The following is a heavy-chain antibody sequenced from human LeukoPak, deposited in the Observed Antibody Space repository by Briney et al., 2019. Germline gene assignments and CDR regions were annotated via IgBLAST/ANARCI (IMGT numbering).Heavy chain of an antibody. CDR1: GGTFSSYA. D-gene: IGHD2-15*01. CDR3: ARSRDSAAYYYYMDA. J-gene: IGHJ6*03. V-gene: IGHV1-69*13. Sequence: ASVKVSCKASGGTFSSYAISWVRQAPGQGLEWMGGIIPIFGTANYAQKFQGRVTITADESTSTAYMELSSLRSEDTAVYYCARSRDSAAYYYYMDAWGKGTTVTISS. CDR2: IIPIFGTA.